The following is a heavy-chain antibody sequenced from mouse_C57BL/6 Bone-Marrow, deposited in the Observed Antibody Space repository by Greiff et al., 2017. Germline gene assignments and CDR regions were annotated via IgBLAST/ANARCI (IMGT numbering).Heavy chain of an antibody. CDR3: TSLLWFHYYAMDY. V-gene: IGHV14-4*01. J-gene: IGHJ4*01. CDR2: IDPENGDT. Sequence: VQLQQSGAELVRPGASVKLSCTASGFNIKDDYMHWVKQRPEQGLEWIGWIDPENGDTEYASKFQGKATITADTSSNTAYLKLSSLTSEDTAVYYCTSLLWFHYYAMDYWGQGTSVTVSS. D-gene: IGHD2-2*01. CDR1: GFNIKDDY.